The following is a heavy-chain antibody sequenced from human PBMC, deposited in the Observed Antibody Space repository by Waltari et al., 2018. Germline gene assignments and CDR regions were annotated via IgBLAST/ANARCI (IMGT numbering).Heavy chain of an antibody. Sequence: EVQLVESGGGLVRPGGSLRLSCAASGFTFSSDSMTWVRPAPGKGLGWVSSISSSSSYIYYADSVKGRFTISRDNAKNSLYLQMNSLRAEDTAVYYCARDKAAVGLIDYWGQGTLVTVSS. D-gene: IGHD1-26*01. V-gene: IGHV3-21*01. CDR3: ARDKAAVGLIDY. CDR2: ISSSSSYI. J-gene: IGHJ4*02. CDR1: GFTFSSDS.